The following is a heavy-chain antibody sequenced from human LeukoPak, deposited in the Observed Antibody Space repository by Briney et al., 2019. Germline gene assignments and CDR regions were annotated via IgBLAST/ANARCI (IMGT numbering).Heavy chain of an antibody. CDR1: GYTFTSYD. CDR3: ARGFPPRRNYDINGYYSYYFDY. D-gene: IGHD3-22*01. CDR2: MNPNSGNT. V-gene: IGHV1-8*03. J-gene: IGHJ4*02. Sequence: GASVKVSCKASGYTFTSYDINWVRQATGQGLEWMGWMNPNSGNTGYAQKFQGRVTITRNTSISTAYMELSSLRSEDTAVYYCARGFPPRRNYDINGYYSYYFDYWGQGTLVTVSS.